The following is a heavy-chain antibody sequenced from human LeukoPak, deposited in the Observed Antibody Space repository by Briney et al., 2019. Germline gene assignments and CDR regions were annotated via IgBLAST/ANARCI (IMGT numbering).Heavy chain of an antibody. CDR3: ARASNYYDSSGCDY. CDR2: IYYSGST. CDR1: GGSISSYY. V-gene: IGHV4-59*01. J-gene: IGHJ4*02. Sequence: SETLSLTCTVSGGSISSYYWSWIRQPPGKGLEWIGYIYYSGSTNYNPSLKSRVTISVDTSKNQFSLKLSSVTAADTAVYYCARASNYYDSSGCDYWGQGTLVTVSS. D-gene: IGHD3-22*01.